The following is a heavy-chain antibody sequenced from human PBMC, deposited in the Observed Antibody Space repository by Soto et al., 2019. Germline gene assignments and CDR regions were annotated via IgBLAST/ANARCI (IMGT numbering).Heavy chain of an antibody. V-gene: IGHV3-23*01. CDR3: ARSFYYYDSRGRGVAGGMDV. D-gene: IGHD3-22*01. Sequence: GGSLRLSCATSGFTFNTYDITWVRQAPGKGLEWVSVISASGGATYYAVSVKGRFTISRDNSKNTLSLQMNSLRADDTAVYYCARSFYYYDSRGRGVAGGMDVWGQGTRVTVS. CDR2: ISASGGAT. J-gene: IGHJ6*02. CDR1: GFTFNTYD.